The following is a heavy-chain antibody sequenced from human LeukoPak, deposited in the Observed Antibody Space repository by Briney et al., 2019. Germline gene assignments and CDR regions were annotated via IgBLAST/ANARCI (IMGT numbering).Heavy chain of an antibody. CDR3: ARVTCSSTSCYVEY. CDR1: GFTFDDYG. CDR2: INWNGGST. V-gene: IGHV3-20*04. Sequence: GGSLRLSCAASGFTFDDYGMSWVRQAPGKGLEWVSGINWNGGSTGYADSVKGRFTISRDNAKNSLYLQMNSLRAEGTALYYCARVTCSSTSCYVEYWGQGTLVTVSS. J-gene: IGHJ4*02. D-gene: IGHD2-2*01.